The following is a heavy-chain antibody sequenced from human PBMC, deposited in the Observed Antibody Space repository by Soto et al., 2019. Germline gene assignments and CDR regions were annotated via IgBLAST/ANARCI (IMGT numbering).Heavy chain of an antibody. CDR1: GDTFTNYW. Sequence: ESLKISFKASGDTFTNYWIGWVRQLPGAGLEWMGMIYPSDSETRYSPSFRGHVTISVDKSISTAYLQWSSLKASDTANYFCARHSLIISPLFALDFWGQGTTVTVSS. V-gene: IGHV5-51*01. J-gene: IGHJ6*02. CDR3: ARHSLIISPLFALDF. CDR2: IYPSDSET. D-gene: IGHD2-21*01.